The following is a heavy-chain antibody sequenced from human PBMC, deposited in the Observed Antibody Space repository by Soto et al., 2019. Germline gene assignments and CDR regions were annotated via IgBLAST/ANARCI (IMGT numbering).Heavy chain of an antibody. CDR3: ARAGGRAAAHYGMDV. D-gene: IGHD6-13*01. CDR2: INPSGGST. J-gene: IGHJ6*02. Sequence: ASVKVSCKASGYTFTNYYIHWVRQAPGQGLEWMGLINPSGGSTTYAQKFQGRVTMTRDTSTSTVYMELSSLISEDTAVYYCARAGGRAAAHYGMDVWGQGTTVTVSS. V-gene: IGHV1-46*01. CDR1: GYTFTNYY.